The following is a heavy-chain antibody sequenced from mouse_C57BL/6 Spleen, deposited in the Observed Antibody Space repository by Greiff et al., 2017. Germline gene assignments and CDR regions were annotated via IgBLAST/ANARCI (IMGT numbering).Heavy chain of an antibody. Sequence: VQLQQSGPELVKPGASVKISCKASGYTFTDYYMNWVKQSHGKSLEWIGDINPNNGGTSYNQKFKGKATLTVDKSSSTAYMELRSLTSEDSAVYYCASGSYYYGSGAYWGQGTLVTVSA. CDR1: GYTFTDYY. V-gene: IGHV1-26*01. CDR3: ASGSYYYGSGAY. J-gene: IGHJ3*01. CDR2: INPNNGGT. D-gene: IGHD1-1*01.